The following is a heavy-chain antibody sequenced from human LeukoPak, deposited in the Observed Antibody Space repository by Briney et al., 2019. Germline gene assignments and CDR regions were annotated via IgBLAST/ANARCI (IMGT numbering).Heavy chain of an antibody. CDR1: GFTFSSYA. CDR2: ISSSSSTI. Sequence: PGGSLRLSCAASGFTFSSYAMSWVRQAPGKGLEWVSYISSSSSTIYYGDSVKGRFTISRDNAKKSLYLQMNSLRVEDTAMYYCVRGSYCTSTTSCYSTGEYFQHWGQGTLVTVSS. D-gene: IGHD2-2*01. CDR3: VRGSYCTSTTSCYSTGEYFQH. V-gene: IGHV3-48*01. J-gene: IGHJ1*01.